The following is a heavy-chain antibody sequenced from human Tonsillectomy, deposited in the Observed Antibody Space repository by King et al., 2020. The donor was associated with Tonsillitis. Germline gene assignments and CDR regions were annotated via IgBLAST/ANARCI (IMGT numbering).Heavy chain of an antibody. CDR1: GYTFTGYY. V-gene: IGHV1-2*02. CDR2: INPNSGGT. D-gene: IGHD6-19*01. CDR3: ARCSSGWYNWFDP. J-gene: IGHJ5*02. Sequence: VQLVESGAEVKKPGASVKVSCKASGYTFTGYYMHWVRQAPGQGLEWMGWINPNSGGTNYAQKFQGRVTMTRDTSITTAYMELSSLRSDATAVYYCARCSSGWYNWFDPWGQGTLVTAPS.